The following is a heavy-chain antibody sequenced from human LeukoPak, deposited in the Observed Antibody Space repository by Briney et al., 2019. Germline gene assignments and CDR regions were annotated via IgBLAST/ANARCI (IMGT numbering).Heavy chain of an antibody. CDR1: GGSFSGYY. J-gene: IGHJ4*02. CDR3: ASRNGYGEPYYFDY. D-gene: IGHD4-17*01. CDR2: INHSGST. V-gene: IGHV4-34*01. Sequence: SETLSLTCAVYGGSFSGYYWSWIRQPPGKGLEWIGDINHSGSTDYNPSLKSRVTISVDTPKNQFSLKLSSVTAADTAVYYCASRNGYGEPYYFDYWGQGTLVTVSS.